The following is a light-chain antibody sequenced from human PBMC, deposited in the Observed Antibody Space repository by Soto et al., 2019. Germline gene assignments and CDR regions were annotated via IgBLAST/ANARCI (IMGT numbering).Light chain of an antibody. CDR1: QSISSW. J-gene: IGKJ1*01. CDR2: DAS. CDR3: QQYNSYSPWK. Sequence: DIQMTQSPSTLSASVGDRVTITCRASQSISSWLAWYQQKPGKAPKLLIYDASSLESGVPSRFSGSGSGTEFALTIGRLQPDDFATYYCQQYNSYSPWKFGQGTKVEIK. V-gene: IGKV1-5*01.